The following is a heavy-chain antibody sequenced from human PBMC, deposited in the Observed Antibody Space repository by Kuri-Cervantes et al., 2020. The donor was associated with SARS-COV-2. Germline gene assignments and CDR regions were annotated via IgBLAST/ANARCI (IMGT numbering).Heavy chain of an antibody. Sequence: SETLSLTCAVYGGSFSGYYWSWIRQPPGKGLEWSGEINHSRITNYNPSLKSRVTISVDTSKNQFSLKLSSVIAADTAVYYCARGRDKRYSSGSYYYYGMDVWGQGTTVTVSS. D-gene: IGHD6-19*01. V-gene: IGHV4-34*01. CDR2: INHSRIT. J-gene: IGHJ6*02. CDR1: GGSFSGYY. CDR3: ARGRDKRYSSGSYYYYGMDV.